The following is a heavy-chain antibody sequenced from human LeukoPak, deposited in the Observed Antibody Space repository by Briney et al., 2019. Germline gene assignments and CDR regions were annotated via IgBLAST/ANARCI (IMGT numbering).Heavy chain of an antibody. CDR2: IYTSGST. J-gene: IGHJ4*02. CDR1: GGSISSGSYY. CDR3: ARGFDGGEAPARLDY. Sequence: SETLSLTCTVSGGSISSGSYYWSWIRQPAGKGLEWIGRIYTSGSTNYNPSLKSRVTISVDTSKNQFSLKLSSVTAADTAVYYCARGFDGGEAPARLDYWGQGTLVTVSS. V-gene: IGHV4-61*02.